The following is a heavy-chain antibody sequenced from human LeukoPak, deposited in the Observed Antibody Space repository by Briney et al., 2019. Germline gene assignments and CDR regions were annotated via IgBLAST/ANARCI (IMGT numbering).Heavy chain of an antibody. CDR2: TYYRSKWYN. Sequence: SQTLSLTCAISGDSVSSNSAAWNWIRQSPSRGLDWLGRTYYRSKWYNDYAVSVKSRITINPDTSKNQFSLQLNSVTPEDTAVYYCARVGAGYSSSWFYNWFDPWGQGTLVTVSS. V-gene: IGHV6-1*01. D-gene: IGHD6-13*01. CDR1: GDSVSSNSAA. CDR3: ARVGAGYSSSWFYNWFDP. J-gene: IGHJ5*02.